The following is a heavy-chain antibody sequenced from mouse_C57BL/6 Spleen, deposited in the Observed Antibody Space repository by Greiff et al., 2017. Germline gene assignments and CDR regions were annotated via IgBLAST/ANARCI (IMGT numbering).Heavy chain of an antibody. J-gene: IGHJ1*03. CDR3: ARDSDYDGRDWYFDV. V-gene: IGHV1-64*01. D-gene: IGHD2-4*01. CDR1: GYTFTSYW. CDR2: IHPNSGST. Sequence: VQLQQSGAELVKPGASVKLSCKASGYTFTSYWMHWVKQRPGLGLEWIGMIHPNSGSTNYNEKFKSKATLTVDKSSSTAYMQLSSLTSEDSAVYYCARDSDYDGRDWYFDVWGTGTTVTVSS.